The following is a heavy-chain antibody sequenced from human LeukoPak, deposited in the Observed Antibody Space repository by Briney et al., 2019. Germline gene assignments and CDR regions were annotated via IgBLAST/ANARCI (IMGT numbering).Heavy chain of an antibody. CDR2: ISYDGSNK. J-gene: IGHJ4*02. CDR1: GFSVSNYD. CDR3: AKSGDVSSGYYYVSDD. V-gene: IGHV3-30*18. D-gene: IGHD3-22*01. Sequence: PGGSLRLSCAASGFSVSNYDMHWVRQAPGKGLAWVAVISYDGSNKYYADSVKGRFTISRDNSKNMLDLLMNSLRAEDTAVYFCAKSGDVSSGYYYVSDDWGQGTLVTVSS.